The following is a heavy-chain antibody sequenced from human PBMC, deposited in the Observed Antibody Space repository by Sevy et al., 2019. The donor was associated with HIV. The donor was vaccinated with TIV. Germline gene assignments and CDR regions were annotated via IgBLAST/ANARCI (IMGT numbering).Heavy chain of an antibody. CDR1: GGSISGYY. CDR2: IYYSGST. V-gene: IGHV4-59*01. Sequence: SETLSLTCTVSGGSISGYYWSWIRQPPGKGLEWIGYIYYSGSTNYNPSLKNRVTMSVDTSKNQFSLKMSSVTAADTAVYYCAETPVIMITSGGVIALRQFDFWGQGTLVTVSS. CDR3: AETPVIMITSGGVIALRQFDF. J-gene: IGHJ4*02. D-gene: IGHD3-16*02.